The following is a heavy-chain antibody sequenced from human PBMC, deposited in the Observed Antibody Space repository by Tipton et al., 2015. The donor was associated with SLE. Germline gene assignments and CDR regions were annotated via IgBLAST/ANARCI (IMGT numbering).Heavy chain of an antibody. D-gene: IGHD6-13*01. V-gene: IGHV4-39*01. CDR3: ASDISSIDFDY. CDR1: GVSISSSGHY. J-gene: IGHJ4*02. CDR2: IYYTGRS. Sequence: TLSLTCTVSGVSISSSGHYWGWIRQPPGKGLEWIGSIYYTGRSYYNPSLESRVTISLDTSKNEVSLKLRSVTAADTAVYYCASDISSIDFDYWGQGTLVTVSS.